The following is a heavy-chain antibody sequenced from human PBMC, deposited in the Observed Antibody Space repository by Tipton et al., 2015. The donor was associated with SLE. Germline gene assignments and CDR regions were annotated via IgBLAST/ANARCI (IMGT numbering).Heavy chain of an antibody. CDR2: INHTGST. J-gene: IGHJ2*01. D-gene: IGHD4-17*01. V-gene: IGHV4-34*01. Sequence: LVKPSETLSLTCAVYGGSFSGYYWTWIRQPPGKGLEWIGEINHTGSTNNNPSLKSRVTISVDASKNQFSLKLSSVTAADTAVYYCARNTHPGANYWYFDLWGRGTLVTVSS. CDR3: ARNTHPGANYWYFDL. CDR1: GGSFSGYY.